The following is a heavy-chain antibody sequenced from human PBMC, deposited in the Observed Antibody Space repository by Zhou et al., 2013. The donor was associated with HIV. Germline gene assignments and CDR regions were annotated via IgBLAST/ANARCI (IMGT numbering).Heavy chain of an antibody. CDR1: GGTFSSYA. D-gene: IGHD2-2*02. J-gene: IGHJ1*01. Sequence: QVQLVQSGAEVKKPGSSVKVSCKASGGTFSSYAISWVRQAPGQGLEWMGGIIPIFGTANYAQKFQGRVTITTDESTSTAYMELSSLRSEDTAVYYCARGCSSTSCYTIGYFQHWGQGTLVTVSS. CDR2: IIPIFGTA. V-gene: IGHV1-69*05. CDR3: ARGCSSTSCYTIGYFQH.